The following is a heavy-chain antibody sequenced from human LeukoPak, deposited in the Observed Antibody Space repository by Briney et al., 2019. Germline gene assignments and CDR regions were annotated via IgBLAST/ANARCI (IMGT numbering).Heavy chain of an antibody. CDR1: GFTVSSNY. Sequence: GGSLRLSCAASGFTVSSNYMSWVRQAPGKGLEWVSAIYTGGSTYYAGSVKGRFTISRDNAKNSLYLQMNSLRAEDTAVYYCARDVWDALIPYCGGDCYSPWGQGTLVTVSS. V-gene: IGHV3-66*01. D-gene: IGHD2-21*02. J-gene: IGHJ5*02. CDR2: IYTGGST. CDR3: ARDVWDALIPYCGGDCYSP.